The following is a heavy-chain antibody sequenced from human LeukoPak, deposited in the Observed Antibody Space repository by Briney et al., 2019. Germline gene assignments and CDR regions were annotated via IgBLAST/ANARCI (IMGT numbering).Heavy chain of an antibody. V-gene: IGHV3-33*01. D-gene: IGHD2-15*01. J-gene: IGHJ4*02. CDR3: ALGLLFY. CDR1: GFTFSSYG. CDR2: IWYGGSNK. Sequence: GGSLRLSCAASGFTFSSYGMHWVRQAPGKGLEWVAVIWYGGSNKYYADSVKGRFTISRDNSKNTLYLQMNSLRAEDTAVYYCALGLLFYWGQGTLVTVSS.